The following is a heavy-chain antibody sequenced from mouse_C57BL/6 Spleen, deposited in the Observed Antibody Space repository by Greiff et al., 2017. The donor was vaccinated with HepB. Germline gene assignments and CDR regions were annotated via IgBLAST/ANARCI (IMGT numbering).Heavy chain of an antibody. CDR2: IYPRSGNT. CDR1: GYTFTSYG. J-gene: IGHJ2*01. V-gene: IGHV1-81*01. Sequence: QVQLQQSGAELARPGASVKLSCKASGYTFTSYGISWVKQRTGQGLEWIGEIYPRSGNTYYNEKFKGKATLTADKSSSTAYMELRSLTSEDAAVYFCARSGTVVPFDYWGQGTTLTVSS. CDR3: ARSGTVVPFDY. D-gene: IGHD1-1*01.